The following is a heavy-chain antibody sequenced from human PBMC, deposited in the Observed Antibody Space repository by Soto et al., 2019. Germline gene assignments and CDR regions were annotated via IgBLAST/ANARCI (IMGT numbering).Heavy chain of an antibody. V-gene: IGHV3-74*01. J-gene: IGHJ4*02. CDR3: PRGDGDRYDGNGYLGRH. Sequence: EVQLVESGGGLVQPGGSLTLSCAASGFIFSEYWMHWVRQAPGKGLEWVSRIKSDGSGAYYADSVRGRLTISRDNARSTLHLQMNSLRAEDTAVYFCPRGDGDRYDGNGYLGRHWGQGTLVNVSS. CDR1: GFIFSEYW. CDR2: IKSDGSGA. D-gene: IGHD5-18*01.